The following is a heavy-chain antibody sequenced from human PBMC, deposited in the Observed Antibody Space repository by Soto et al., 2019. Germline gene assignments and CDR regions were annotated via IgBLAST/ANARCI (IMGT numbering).Heavy chain of an antibody. Sequence: PGESLKISCKGSGYSFTSYWIGWVRQMPGKGLEWMGIIYPGDSDTRYSPSFQGQVTISADKSISTAYLQWSSLKASDTAMYYCARRSAAMAHSPIPEYYYYGMDVWGQGTTVTVSS. CDR2: IYPGDSDT. V-gene: IGHV5-51*01. CDR1: GYSFTSYW. CDR3: ARRSAAMAHSPIPEYYYYGMDV. J-gene: IGHJ6*02. D-gene: IGHD5-18*01.